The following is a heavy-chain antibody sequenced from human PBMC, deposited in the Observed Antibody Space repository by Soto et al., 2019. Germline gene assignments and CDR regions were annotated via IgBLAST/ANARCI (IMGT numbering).Heavy chain of an antibody. Sequence: SVKVSCKASGDTFSTYTITWMRQAPGQGLEWMGGIIPRSATSNYAQKFQGRVTITADESTSTAYMERSSLRSDDTAVYYCARDQGITTFGVYSMYYNGMDVWGPGTTVTVS. V-gene: IGHV1-69*13. D-gene: IGHD3-3*01. CDR2: IIPRSATS. J-gene: IGHJ6*02. CDR1: GDTFSTYT. CDR3: ARDQGITTFGVYSMYYNGMDV.